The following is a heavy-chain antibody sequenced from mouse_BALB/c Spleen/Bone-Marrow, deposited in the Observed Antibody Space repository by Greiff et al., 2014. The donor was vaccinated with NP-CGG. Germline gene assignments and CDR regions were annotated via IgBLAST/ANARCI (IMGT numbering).Heavy chain of an antibody. CDR1: GFTLSSYA. V-gene: IGHV5-6-5*01. D-gene: IGHD2-1*01. Sequence: LQQSGGGLVKPGGSLKLSCAASGFTLSSYAMSWVRQTPEKRLEWVASISSGGSTFYPDSVKGRFTISRENARNILYLQMSSLRSEDTAMYYCVYGNYSYYYAMDFWGQGTSVTVSS. CDR2: ISSGGST. CDR3: VYGNYSYYYAMDF. J-gene: IGHJ4*01.